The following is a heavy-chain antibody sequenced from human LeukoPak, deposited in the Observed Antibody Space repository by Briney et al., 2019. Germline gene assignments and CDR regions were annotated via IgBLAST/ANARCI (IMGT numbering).Heavy chain of an antibody. CDR3: ARELEIAVAGTLGY. V-gene: IGHV3-33*01. CDR2: IWYDGSNK. J-gene: IGHJ4*02. Sequence: GGSLRLSCAASGFTFSSYAMHWVRQAPGKGLEWVAVIWYDGSNKYYADSVKGRFTISRDHSKNTLYLQMKSLRTEDTAVYYCARELEIAVAGTLGYWGQGTLVTVSS. CDR1: GFTFSSYA. D-gene: IGHD6-19*01.